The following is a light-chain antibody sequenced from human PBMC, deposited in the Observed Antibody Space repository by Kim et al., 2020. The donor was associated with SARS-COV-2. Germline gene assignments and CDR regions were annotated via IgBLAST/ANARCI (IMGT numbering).Light chain of an antibody. CDR2: GAS. CDR1: TGAVTSGYY. J-gene: IGLJ3*02. Sequence: PGGTVTLTCASSTGAVTSGYYPNWFQQKPGQTPRPLIYGASDRHSWTPARFSGSLLGGKAALTLSGVQPEDEAEYYCLLYYARAWVFGGGTKVTVL. CDR3: LLYYARAWV. V-gene: IGLV7-43*01.